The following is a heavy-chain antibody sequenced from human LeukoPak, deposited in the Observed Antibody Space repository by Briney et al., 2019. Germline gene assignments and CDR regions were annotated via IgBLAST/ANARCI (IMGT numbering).Heavy chain of an antibody. D-gene: IGHD3-10*01. CDR3: AKRGIVIRGVLIIGFHKEAYYFDY. J-gene: IGHJ4*02. CDR2: ISSSSSYI. CDR1: GFTFSSDS. V-gene: IGHV3-21*04. Sequence: GGSLRLSCAASGFTFSSDSMNWVRQAPGKGLEWVSSISSSSSYIYYADSVKGRFTISRDNSLNTVYLQMNSLRAEDTAVYFCAKRGIVIRGVLIIGFHKEAYYFDYWGQGILVTVSS.